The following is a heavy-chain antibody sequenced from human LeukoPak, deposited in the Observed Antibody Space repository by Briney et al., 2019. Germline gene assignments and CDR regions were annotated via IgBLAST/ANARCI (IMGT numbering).Heavy chain of an antibody. J-gene: IGHJ4*02. CDR2: MNPNSGNT. D-gene: IGHD6-19*01. V-gene: IGHV1-8*03. CDR1: GYTFTSYG. CDR3: ARRTRKGSGFDY. Sequence: ASVKVSCKASGYTFTSYGISWVRQAPGQGLEWMGWMNPNSGNTGYAQKFQGRVTITRNTSISTAYMELSSLRSEDTAVYYCARRTRKGSGFDYWGQGTLVTVSS.